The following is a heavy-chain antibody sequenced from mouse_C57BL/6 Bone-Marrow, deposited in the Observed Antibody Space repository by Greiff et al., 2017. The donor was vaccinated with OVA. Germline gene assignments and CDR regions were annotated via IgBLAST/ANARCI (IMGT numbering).Heavy chain of an antibody. CDR1: GYTFTDYY. CDR3: ARAEYYGSSYDARDY. V-gene: IGHV1-76*01. CDR2: IYPGSGNT. J-gene: IGHJ4*01. D-gene: IGHD1-1*01. Sequence: QVQLQQSGAELVRPGASVKLSCKASGYTFTDYYINWVKQRPGQGLEWIARIYPGSGNTYYNEKFKGKATLTAEKSSSTAYMQLSSLTSEDSAVYFCARAEYYGSSYDARDYWGQGTSVTVSS.